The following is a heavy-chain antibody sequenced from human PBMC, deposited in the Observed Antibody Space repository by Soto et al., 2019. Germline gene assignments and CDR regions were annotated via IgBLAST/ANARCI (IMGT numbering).Heavy chain of an antibody. CDR1: GGSISSYY. V-gene: IGHV4-59*01. Sequence: SETLSLTCTVSGGSISSYYWSWIRQPPGKGLEWIGYIYYSVSTNYNPSLKSRVTISVDTSKNQFSLKLSSVTAADTAVYYCASNQTSISASHRYWGQGTLVTVSS. D-gene: IGHD2-2*01. CDR2: IYYSVST. J-gene: IGHJ4*02. CDR3: ASNQTSISASHRY.